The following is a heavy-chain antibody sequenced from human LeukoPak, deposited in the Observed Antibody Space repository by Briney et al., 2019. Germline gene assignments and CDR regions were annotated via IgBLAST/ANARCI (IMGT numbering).Heavy chain of an antibody. J-gene: IGHJ4*02. D-gene: IGHD1-1*01. CDR1: GFTFSDFW. CDR2: TNEAGGDK. V-gene: IGHV3-7*01. Sequence: PGGSLRLSCAASGFTFSDFWMSWVRQDPGKGLECVASTNEAGGDKLYVDSVKGRFTISRDNSKNSLSLQMNSLTAEDTAIYYCAIATTGRGAFGSWGQGTLVSVSS. CDR3: AIATTGRGAFGS.